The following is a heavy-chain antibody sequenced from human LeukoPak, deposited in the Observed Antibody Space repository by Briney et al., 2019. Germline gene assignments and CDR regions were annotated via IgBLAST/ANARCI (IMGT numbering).Heavy chain of an antibody. J-gene: IGHJ4*02. Sequence: GRSLRLSCAASGFTFSSYGMHWVRQAPGKGLEWVAVISYDGSNKYYADSVKGRFTISRDNSKNTLYLQMNSLRAEDTAVYYCAKDSIVVVPAAIGRCPLDYWGQGTLVTVSS. D-gene: IGHD2-2*01. CDR1: GFTFSSYG. V-gene: IGHV3-30*18. CDR3: AKDSIVVVPAAIGRCPLDY. CDR2: ISYDGSNK.